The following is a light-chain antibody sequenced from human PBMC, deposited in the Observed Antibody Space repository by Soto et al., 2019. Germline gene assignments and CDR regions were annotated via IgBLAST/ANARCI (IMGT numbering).Light chain of an antibody. V-gene: IGKV1-8*01. J-gene: IGKJ1*01. CDR2: AAS. CDR3: QQYYSYPRT. CDR1: QGISSY. Sequence: AIGSTQSGSFPSASTGHRFTINCVASQGISSYLAWYQQKPGKAPKLLIYAASTLQSGVPSRFSGSGSGTDFTLTISFLQSEDFATYYCQQYYSYPRTFGQGTRVDIK.